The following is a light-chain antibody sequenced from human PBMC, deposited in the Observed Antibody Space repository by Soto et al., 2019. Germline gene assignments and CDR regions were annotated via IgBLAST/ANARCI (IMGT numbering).Light chain of an antibody. CDR3: QVWDSGSAHVV. Sequence: SYELTQPPSVSVAPGKTASISCRGNDIGSKGVHWYQQKPGQAPVLVIYSDTDLPPVITERFSGSNSANLATLTISRVEAGDEADYYCQVWDSGSAHVVFGGGTKLTVL. CDR1: DIGSKG. J-gene: IGLJ2*01. CDR2: SDT. V-gene: IGLV3-21*01.